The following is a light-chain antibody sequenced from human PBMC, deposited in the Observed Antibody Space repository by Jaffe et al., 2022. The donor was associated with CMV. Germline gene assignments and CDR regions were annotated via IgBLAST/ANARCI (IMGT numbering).Light chain of an antibody. J-gene: IGKJ2*01. CDR3: QQYGPSLPYT. CDR2: GAS. V-gene: IGKV3-20*01. CDR1: QSVINSY. Sequence: EIVLTQSPGTLSLSPGERATLPCRASQSVINSYLAWYQQKPGQAPRLLIYGASSRATGIPDRFSGSGSGTDFTLTISRLEPEDFAVYYCQQYGPSLPYTFGQGTKLEIK.